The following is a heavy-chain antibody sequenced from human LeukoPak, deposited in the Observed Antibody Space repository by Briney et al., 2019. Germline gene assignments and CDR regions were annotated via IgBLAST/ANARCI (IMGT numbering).Heavy chain of an antibody. Sequence: KPSETLSLTCTVSGGSIGSSSYYWGWIRQPPGRGLEWIGSVYYSGLTSYNPSLKSRVTISVDTSKNQFSLRLNSVIAADTAVYYCGRLHFYHDSTGNYYINWLAPGGQGPLVTVS. V-gene: IGHV4-39*01. J-gene: IGHJ5*02. CDR3: GRLHFYHDSTGNYYINWLAP. D-gene: IGHD3-22*01. CDR1: GGSIGSSSYY. CDR2: VYYSGLT.